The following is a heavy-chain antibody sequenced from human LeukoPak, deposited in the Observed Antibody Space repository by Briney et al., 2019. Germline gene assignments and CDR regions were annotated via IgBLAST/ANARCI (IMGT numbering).Heavy chain of an antibody. J-gene: IGHJ6*02. CDR1: GASISTRSNY. CDR2: IYYSGST. CDR3: VRDYGDYARQYYYGMDV. Sequence: SETLSLSCTVSGASISTRSNYWGWIRQPPGKGLEWIGSIYYSGSTYFNPSLQSRVTLSVDTSNSQFFLKLNSVTAADTAVYYCVRDYGDYARQYYYGMDVWGQGTTVTVSS. V-gene: IGHV4-39*01. D-gene: IGHD4-17*01.